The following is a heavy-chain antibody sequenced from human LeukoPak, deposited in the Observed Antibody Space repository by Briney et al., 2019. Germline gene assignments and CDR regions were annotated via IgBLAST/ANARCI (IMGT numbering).Heavy chain of an antibody. CDR2: INHSGST. V-gene: IGHV4-34*01. CDR3: AREAPFMITFGGVIAWYFDL. Sequence: SETLSLTCAVYGGSFSGYYWGWIRQPPGKGLEWIGEINHSGSTNYNPSLKSRVTISVDTSKNQFSLKLSSVTAADTAVYYCAREAPFMITFGGVIAWYFDLWGRGTLVTVSS. D-gene: IGHD3-16*02. J-gene: IGHJ2*01. CDR1: GGSFSGYY.